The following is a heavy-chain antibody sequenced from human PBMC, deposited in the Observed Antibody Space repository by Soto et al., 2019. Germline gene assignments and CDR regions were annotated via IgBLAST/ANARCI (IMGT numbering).Heavy chain of an antibody. V-gene: IGHV3-23*01. D-gene: IGHD3-10*01. CDR1: GFTFSTNA. CDR3: AKYLGRAWAFDI. CDR2: ISGSGGTT. J-gene: IGHJ3*02. Sequence: EVQLLEAGGGLVQPGGTLRLSCAASGFTFSTNAMTWVRQAPGKGLELVSAISGSGGTTYYAHSVKGRFTISRDNSKNALYLQMNSLRADDTAVYYCAKYLGRAWAFDIWGQGTMVIVSS.